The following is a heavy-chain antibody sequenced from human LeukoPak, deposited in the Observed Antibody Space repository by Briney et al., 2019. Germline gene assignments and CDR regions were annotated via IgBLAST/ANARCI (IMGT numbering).Heavy chain of an antibody. CDR1: GGTFSSYA. D-gene: IGHD6-13*01. Sequence: SVKVSCKASGGTFSSYAISWVRQAPGQGLEWMGGIIPIFGTANYAQKFQGRVTITADESTSTAYMELSSLRSEDTAVYYCARDDLEQLVQQASGDWGQGTLVTVSS. CDR3: ARDDLEQLVQQASGD. J-gene: IGHJ4*02. CDR2: IIPIFGTA. V-gene: IGHV1-69*13.